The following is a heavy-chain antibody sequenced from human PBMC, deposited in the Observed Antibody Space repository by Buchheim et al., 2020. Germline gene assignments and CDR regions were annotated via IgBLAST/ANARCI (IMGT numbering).Heavy chain of an antibody. V-gene: IGHV3-48*03. J-gene: IGHJ4*02. D-gene: IGHD3-3*01. CDR1: GFTFSSYE. CDR3: ARVTSYDFWSGYYGPLDY. Sequence: EVQLVESGGGLVQPGGSLRLSCAASGFTFSSYEMNWVRQAPGKGLEWVSYISSSGSTIYYADSVKGRVTISRDNAKNSLYLQMNSLRAEDTAVYYCARVTSYDFWSGYYGPLDYWGQGTL. CDR2: ISSSGSTI.